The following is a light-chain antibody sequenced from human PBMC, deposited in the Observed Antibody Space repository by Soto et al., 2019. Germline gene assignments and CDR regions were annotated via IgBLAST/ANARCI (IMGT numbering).Light chain of an antibody. Sequence: SALPRPPSVSGAPGQGVTLSCTGSTFNFGANYDVHWYQHLPGTGPKLLIYANSFRPSGVPDRVSASKSGSSASLAITGLQAEDEADYYCQSYDARLSAYVFGTGTKGTVL. CDR2: ANS. V-gene: IGLV1-40*01. CDR1: TFNFGANYD. J-gene: IGLJ1*01. CDR3: QSYDARLSAYV.